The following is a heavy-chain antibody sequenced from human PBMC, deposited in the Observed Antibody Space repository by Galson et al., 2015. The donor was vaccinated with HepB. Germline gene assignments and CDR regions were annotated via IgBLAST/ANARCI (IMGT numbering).Heavy chain of an antibody. CDR3: ATTLTANFDN. Sequence: SLRLSCAASGFTFSSYEMNWVRQTPGKGLVWVSRINGDGTRTNYADSVKGRFTMSRDNAKNTVYLQMNSLRAEDTAVYYCATTLTANFDNWGQGTLVTVSS. CDR1: GFTFSSYE. D-gene: IGHD2-21*02. J-gene: IGHJ4*02. V-gene: IGHV3-74*01. CDR2: INGDGTRT.